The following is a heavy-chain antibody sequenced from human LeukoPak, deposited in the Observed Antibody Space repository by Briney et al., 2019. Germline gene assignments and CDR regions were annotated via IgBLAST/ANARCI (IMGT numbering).Heavy chain of an antibody. D-gene: IGHD1-1*01. CDR2: IYWDDDK. V-gene: IGHV2-5*02. Sequence: SGPTLVKPPQTLTLTCTFSGFSLRTSGVGVGWISQPPGQALEWLALIYWDDDKRYSPSLKSRLTITKDTSKNRVVLTMTNMDPVDTATYYYAHGTTSSPVDYWGRGTLVTVSS. CDR1: GFSLRTSGVG. CDR3: AHGTTSSPVDY. J-gene: IGHJ4*02.